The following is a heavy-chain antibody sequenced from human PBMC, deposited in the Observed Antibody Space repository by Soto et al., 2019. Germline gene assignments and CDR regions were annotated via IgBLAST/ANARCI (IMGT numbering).Heavy chain of an antibody. J-gene: IGHJ4*02. CDR3: AREDPRGVAVARDY. CDR2: ISGFNGNT. CDR1: GYTFASHG. V-gene: IGHV1-18*01. D-gene: IGHD6-19*01. Sequence: SVKVSCKASGYTFASHGFSWVRQALGQGLEWMGWISGFNGNTDYAQKFQGRVTLTTDTSTSTAYMELRSLRSDDTAVYYCAREDPRGVAVARDYWGQGTLVTVSS.